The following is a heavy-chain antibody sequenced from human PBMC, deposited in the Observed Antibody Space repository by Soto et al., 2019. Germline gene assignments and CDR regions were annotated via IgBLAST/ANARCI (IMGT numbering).Heavy chain of an antibody. CDR2: IIPILGIA. D-gene: IGHD6-13*01. Sequence: SVKVSCKASGGTFSSYTISWVRQAPGQGLEWLGRIIPILGIANYAQKFQGRVTITADKSTSTAYMELSSLRSEDTAVYYCARDAYEFLGERRETPGAAGTSYYYYYYMDVWGKGTTVTVSS. V-gene: IGHV1-69*04. J-gene: IGHJ6*03. CDR1: GGTFSSYT. CDR3: ARDAYEFLGERRETPGAAGTSYYYYYYMDV.